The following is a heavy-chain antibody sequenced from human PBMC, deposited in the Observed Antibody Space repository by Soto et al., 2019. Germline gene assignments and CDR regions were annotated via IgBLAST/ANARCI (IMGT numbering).Heavy chain of an antibody. Sequence: GGSLRLSCAASGFSFTNFAMSWVRQAPGKGLEWVAGIGASGDITWYADSVKGRLSISRDNSKNTLYLQLNSLRFEDTAVYYCAKDGFTDRGDDYFDYWGPGTLVTVS. CDR1: GFSFTNFA. D-gene: IGHD2-21*02. J-gene: IGHJ4*02. CDR3: AKDGFTDRGDDYFDY. V-gene: IGHV3-23*01. CDR2: IGASGDIT.